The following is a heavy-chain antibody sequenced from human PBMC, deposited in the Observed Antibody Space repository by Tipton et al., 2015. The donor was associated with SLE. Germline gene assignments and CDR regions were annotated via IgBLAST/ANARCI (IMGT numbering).Heavy chain of an antibody. J-gene: IGHJ4*02. CDR2: VYNDGSA. CDR1: GFIVSSYY. CDR3: ARCDGYNCLRGFDY. D-gene: IGHD5-24*01. Sequence: GSLRLSCAASGFIVSSYYMSWVRQAPGKGLEWVSIVYNDGSAHYADSVKGRFTLSRDTSKNTLYLQMDSLRPEDTAVYYCARCDGYNCLRGFDYWGQGTLVTVSS. V-gene: IGHV3-53*05.